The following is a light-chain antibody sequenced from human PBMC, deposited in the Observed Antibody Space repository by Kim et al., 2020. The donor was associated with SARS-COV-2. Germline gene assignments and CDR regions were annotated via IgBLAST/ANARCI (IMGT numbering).Light chain of an antibody. Sequence: SSSPGDSAPPSCRTSEIISSCFACYQQKHRAPPMLLFDDASSGAVGIPARISGSGSAAVFTLTISSLEAEDFAIYCCQQRRNWPPFGRGTRLEIK. CDR3: QQRRNWPP. CDR1: EIISSC. V-gene: IGKV3-11*01. J-gene: IGKJ5*01. CDR2: DAS.